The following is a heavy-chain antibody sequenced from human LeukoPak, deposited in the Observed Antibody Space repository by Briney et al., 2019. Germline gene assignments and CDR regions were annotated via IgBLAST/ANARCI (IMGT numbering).Heavy chain of an antibody. Sequence: GASVKVSCKASGYTFTSYYMHWVRQAPGQGLEWMGIINPSGGSTSYAQKFQGRVTMTRDTSTSTVYMELSSLRSEDTAVYYCARDHKLRGYYYGSGSYYRRTLYYFDYWGQGTLVTVSS. D-gene: IGHD3-10*01. CDR1: GYTFTSYY. J-gene: IGHJ4*02. CDR2: INPSGGST. CDR3: ARDHKLRGYYYGSGSYYRRTLYYFDY. V-gene: IGHV1-46*01.